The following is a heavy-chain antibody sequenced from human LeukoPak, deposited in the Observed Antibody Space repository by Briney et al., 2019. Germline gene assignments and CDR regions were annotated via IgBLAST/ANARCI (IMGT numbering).Heavy chain of an antibody. CDR2: IYYSGST. J-gene: IGHJ3*02. D-gene: IGHD1-26*01. CDR3: ARDKAVGATRGNAFDI. CDR1: GGSISSSSYY. V-gene: IGHV4-39*07. Sequence: SETQSLTCTVSGGSISSSSYYWGWIRQPPGKGLEWIGSIYYSGSTYYNPSLKSRVTISVDTSKNQFSLKLSSVAAADTAVYYCARDKAVGATRGNAFDIWGQGTMVTVSS.